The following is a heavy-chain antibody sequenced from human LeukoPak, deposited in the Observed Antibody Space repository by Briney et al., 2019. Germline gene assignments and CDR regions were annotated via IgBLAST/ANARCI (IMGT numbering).Heavy chain of an antibody. CDR3: VKAQTYDFWSGYSRRGAFDI. CDR2: ISNNGRNI. CDR1: GFTFSSNA. D-gene: IGHD3-3*01. J-gene: IGHJ3*02. V-gene: IGHV3-64D*06. Sequence: LGGSLRLSCSASGFTFSSNAMHWVRQAPGKGLEYVSFISNNGRNIDYADSGRGRFTISRDNSKNTLYLQMSSLRAEDTAVYYCVKAQTYDFWSGYSRRGAFDIWGQGTMVTVSS.